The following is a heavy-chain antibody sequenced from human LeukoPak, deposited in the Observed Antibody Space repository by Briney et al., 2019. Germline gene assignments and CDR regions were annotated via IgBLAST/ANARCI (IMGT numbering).Heavy chain of an antibody. CDR3: ARGVYCSGGNCYLPLDS. V-gene: IGHV4-34*01. CDR1: GGSFSGYY. D-gene: IGHD2-15*01. CDR2: INHSGST. Sequence: SETLSLTCAVYGGSFSGYYWSWIRQPPGKGLEWIGEINHSGSTNYSPSLQSRVTISVDTSKNQFSLKLSSVTAADTAVYYCARGVYCSGGNCYLPLDSWGQGNLVTVSS. J-gene: IGHJ4*02.